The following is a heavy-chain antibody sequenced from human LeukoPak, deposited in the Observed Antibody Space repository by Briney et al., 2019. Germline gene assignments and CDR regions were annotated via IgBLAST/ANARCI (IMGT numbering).Heavy chain of an antibody. CDR1: GFTFSSYG. CDR3: AKAPNVGGFGESYNDY. Sequence: PGRSLRLSCAASGFTFSSYGMHWVRQAPGKGLEWVAVISYDGSNKYYADSVKGRFTISRDNSKNTLYLQMNSLRAEDTAVYYCAKAPNVGGFGESYNDYWGQGTLVTVSS. V-gene: IGHV3-30*18. J-gene: IGHJ4*02. CDR2: ISYDGSNK. D-gene: IGHD3-10*01.